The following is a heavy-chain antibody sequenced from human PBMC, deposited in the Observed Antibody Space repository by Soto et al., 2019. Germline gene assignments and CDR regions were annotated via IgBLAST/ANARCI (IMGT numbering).Heavy chain of an antibody. CDR2: IYYSGSI. J-gene: IGHJ5*02. V-gene: IGHV4-31*03. Sequence: QVQLQESGPGLVRPSQTLCLTCTVSGGSINSRGYYWTWIRQHPGKGLEWIGNIYYSGSIHFNPSLKSRLTMLVDTSENQFSLKLTSVTAADTAVYYCARQSESTGYFYGWFDPWGQGTLVTVSS. CDR1: GGSINSRGYY. D-gene: IGHD3-9*01. CDR3: ARQSESTGYFYGWFDP.